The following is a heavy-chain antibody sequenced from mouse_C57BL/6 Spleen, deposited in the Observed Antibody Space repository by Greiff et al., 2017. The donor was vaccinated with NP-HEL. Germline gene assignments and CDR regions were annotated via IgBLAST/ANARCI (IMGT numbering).Heavy chain of an antibody. D-gene: IGHD1-1*01. Sequence: EVMLVESGGGLVKPGGSLKLSCAASGFTFSDYGMHWVRQAPEKGLEWVAYISSGSSTIYYADTVKGRFTISRDNAKNTLFLQMTSLRSEDTAMYYCARRDYGSPFAYWGQGTLVTVSA. J-gene: IGHJ3*01. V-gene: IGHV5-17*01. CDR2: ISSGSSTI. CDR1: GFTFSDYG. CDR3: ARRDYGSPFAY.